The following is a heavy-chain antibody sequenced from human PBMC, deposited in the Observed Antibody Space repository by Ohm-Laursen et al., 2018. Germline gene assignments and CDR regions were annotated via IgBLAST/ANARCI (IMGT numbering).Heavy chain of an antibody. V-gene: IGHV3-33*01. Sequence: SLRLSCAASGFTFSSYGMHWVRQAPGKGLEWAAVIWYDGSNKYYADSVKGRFTIFRDNSKNTLYLQMNSLRAEDTAVYYCEGRGDPDVEWGQGTLVTVSS. CDR3: EGRGDPDVE. CDR2: IWYDGSNK. D-gene: IGHD3-16*01. CDR1: GFTFSSYG. J-gene: IGHJ4*02.